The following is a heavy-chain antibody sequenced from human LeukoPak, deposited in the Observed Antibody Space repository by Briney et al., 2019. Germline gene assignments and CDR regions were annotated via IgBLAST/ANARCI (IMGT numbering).Heavy chain of an antibody. D-gene: IGHD3-22*01. V-gene: IGHV3-23*01. Sequence: PGGSLTLSCAASGFTVSSNYMSWVRQAPGKGLEWVSAISGSGTNTYYADSVKGRFTISRDNSKNSLYLQMNSLRAEDTAVYYCAKGIVVVISGNAFDIWGQGTMVTVSS. J-gene: IGHJ3*02. CDR2: ISGSGTNT. CDR3: AKGIVVVISGNAFDI. CDR1: GFTVSSNY.